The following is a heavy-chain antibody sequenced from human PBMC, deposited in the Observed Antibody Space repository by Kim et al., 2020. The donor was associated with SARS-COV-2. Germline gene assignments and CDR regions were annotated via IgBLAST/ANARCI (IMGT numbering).Heavy chain of an antibody. J-gene: IGHJ4*02. CDR2: IIGSGSTI. CDR1: GFTFSSYE. D-gene: IGHD4-17*01. CDR3: ARGPNYGPFDY. Sequence: GGSLRLSCAASGFTFSSYEMSWVRQAPGKGLEWVSDIIGSGSTIYYADSVRGRFTISRDNDKNTLYLQMNSLRAEDTAVYYCARGPNYGPFDYWGQGNLVTVSS. V-gene: IGHV3-48*03.